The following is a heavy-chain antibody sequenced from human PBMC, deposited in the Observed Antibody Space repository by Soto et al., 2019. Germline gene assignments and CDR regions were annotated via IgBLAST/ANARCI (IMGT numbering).Heavy chain of an antibody. D-gene: IGHD2-2*01. Sequence: PSETLSLTCTVSGGSISSYSWSWIRQPPGKGLEWIGYIYHSGSTYYNPSLRSRVTISVDRSKNQFSLKLSSVTAADTAVYYCARVPDRWGQGTLVTVSS. J-gene: IGHJ5*02. CDR2: IYHSGST. CDR1: GGSISSYS. V-gene: IGHV4-30-2*01. CDR3: ARVPDR.